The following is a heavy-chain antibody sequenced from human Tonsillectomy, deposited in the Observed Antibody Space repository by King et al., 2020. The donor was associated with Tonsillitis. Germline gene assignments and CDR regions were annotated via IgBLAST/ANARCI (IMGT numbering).Heavy chain of an antibody. CDR3: AREVWRSSSTEGAFDI. D-gene: IGHD3-16*01. CDR2: IWYDGSKK. J-gene: IGHJ3*02. Sequence: VQLVESGGGVVQPGRSLRLSCAASGFTFSSYGMHWVRQAPGKGLEWGAVIWYDGSKKYYADSVKGRFTISRDNSKNTLYLQMNSLRAEDTAVYYCAREVWRSSSTEGAFDIWGQGTMVTVSS. CDR1: GFTFSSYG. V-gene: IGHV3-33*01.